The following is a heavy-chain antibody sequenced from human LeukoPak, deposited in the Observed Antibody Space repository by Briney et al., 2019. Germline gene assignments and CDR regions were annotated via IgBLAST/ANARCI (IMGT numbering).Heavy chain of an antibody. V-gene: IGHV3-66*01. CDR2: IYSGGST. CDR1: GFTFSSNY. D-gene: IGHD3-22*01. Sequence: PGGSLRLSCAASGFTFSSNYMSWVRQAPGKGLEWVSVIYSGGSTYYADSVKGRFTISRDNSKNTLYLQMNSLRAEGTAVYYCARVLYYDSSGFGDFDYWGQGTLVTVSS. J-gene: IGHJ4*02. CDR3: ARVLYYDSSGFGDFDY.